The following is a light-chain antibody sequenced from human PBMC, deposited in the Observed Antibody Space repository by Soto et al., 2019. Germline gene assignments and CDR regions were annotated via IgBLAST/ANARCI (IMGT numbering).Light chain of an antibody. CDR1: QGIGND. V-gene: IGKV1-17*01. J-gene: IGKJ5*01. CDR2: AAS. Sequence: DIHMTQSPSCLSAAVGDRVTITFRASQGIGNDLGWYQQKPGKAPKRLIYAASSLQRGVPSRFSGSGSGTEFTLTISSLQPEDFATYYRLQHNSYPFTFGQGTRLEIK. CDR3: LQHNSYPFT.